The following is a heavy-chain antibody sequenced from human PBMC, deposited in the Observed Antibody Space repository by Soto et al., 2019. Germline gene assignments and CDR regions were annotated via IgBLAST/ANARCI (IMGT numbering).Heavy chain of an antibody. D-gene: IGHD6-19*01. CDR1: GGSFSGYY. CDR3: ARDRSGWFEGTYDY. Sequence: PSETLSLTCAVYGGSFSGYYWSWIRQPPGKGLEWIGEINHSGSTNYNPSLKSRVTISVDTSKNQFSLKLSSVTAADTAVYYCARDRSGWFEGTYDYWGQGTLVTVSS. J-gene: IGHJ4*02. CDR2: INHSGST. V-gene: IGHV4-34*01.